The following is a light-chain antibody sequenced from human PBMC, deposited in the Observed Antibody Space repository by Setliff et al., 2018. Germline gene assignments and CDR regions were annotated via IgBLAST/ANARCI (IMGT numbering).Light chain of an antibody. CDR2: EVF. Sequence: QSALAQPPSVSGSPGQSVTISCSGTYSDIGGHDRVSWYQQPPGAAPKLIIYEVFNRPSGVPDRLSGSKSGTTASLTISGLLAEDEADYYCSSYTSSGTDVFGSGTKGTVL. CDR3: SSYTSSGTDV. CDR1: YSDIGGHDR. J-gene: IGLJ1*01. V-gene: IGLV2-18*02.